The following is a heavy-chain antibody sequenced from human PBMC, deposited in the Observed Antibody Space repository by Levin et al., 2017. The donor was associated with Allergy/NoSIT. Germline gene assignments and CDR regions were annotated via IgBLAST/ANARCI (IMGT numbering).Heavy chain of an antibody. J-gene: IGHJ4*02. CDR3: ARPRRDLRDTLTDYSETEWGY. CDR2: IYPGDSDT. Sequence: NSGGSLRLSCKGSGYSFTNYWIGWVRQMPGKGLEWMGIIYPGDSDTRYSPSFQGQVTVSADKSTSTAYLQWNSLKASDSGMYYCARPRRDLRDTLTDYSETEWGYWGQGTLVTVSS. D-gene: IGHD3-9*01. V-gene: IGHV5-51*01. CDR1: GYSFTNYW.